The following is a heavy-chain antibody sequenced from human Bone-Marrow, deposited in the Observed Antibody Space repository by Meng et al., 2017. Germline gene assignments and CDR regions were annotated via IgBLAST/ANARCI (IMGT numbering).Heavy chain of an antibody. Sequence: GESLKISCAASGFTFSSYAMSWVRQAPGKGLEWVSFISGDSTYYADSVKGRFTISRDNAKNSLYLQMNSLRAEDTAVYYCAREGYSAPSYYYYGMDVWGQGTTVTVSS. CDR3: AREGYSAPSYYYYGMDV. J-gene: IGHJ6*02. CDR2: ISGDST. D-gene: IGHD2-15*01. CDR1: GFTFSSYA. V-gene: IGHV3-69-1*02.